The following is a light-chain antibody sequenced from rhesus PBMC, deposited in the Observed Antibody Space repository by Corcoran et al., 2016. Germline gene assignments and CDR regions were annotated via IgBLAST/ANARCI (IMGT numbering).Light chain of an antibody. Sequence: DIQMTQSPSSLSVSVGDKVTITYQASQRIISWSAWYQQKPGKAPKTLIYKASGLESGVPSWFSGSGSWTALTLTISSLQPEDFGSYYCQEYNSVPPTFGQGTKVEIK. CDR2: KAS. CDR3: QEYNSVPPT. J-gene: IGKJ1*01. CDR1: QRIISW. V-gene: IGKV1-16*01.